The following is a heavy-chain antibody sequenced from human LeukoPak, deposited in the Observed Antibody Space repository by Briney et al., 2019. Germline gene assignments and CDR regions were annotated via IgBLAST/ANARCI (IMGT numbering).Heavy chain of an antibody. J-gene: IGHJ5*02. D-gene: IGHD2-2*01. Sequence: SETLSLTCTVSGYSISSGYYWGWIRQPPRKGLEGIGSIYHKGSTYYNPSLKRRVTISVDTYKNQFSLKVSSETGGDTGVYYCARSRFIVVVPASMLGPSRNWFDPWGQGTLVTVSS. CDR3: ARSRFIVVVPASMLGPSRNWFDP. CDR1: GYSISSGYY. V-gene: IGHV4-38-2*02. CDR2: IYHKGST.